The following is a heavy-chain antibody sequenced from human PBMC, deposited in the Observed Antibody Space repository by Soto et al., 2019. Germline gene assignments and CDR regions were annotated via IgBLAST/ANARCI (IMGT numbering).Heavy chain of an antibody. J-gene: IGHJ5*02. Sequence: QVQLVQSGAEVKKPGASVKVSCKASGYTFTSYGISWVRQAPGQGLEWMGWISAYNGNTNYAQKLQGRVTMTTDTSTRTAYMELRSLRSDDTAVYYCARGPMVAPLGLKDWFDPWGQGTLVTVSS. CDR1: GYTFTSYG. CDR3: ARGPMVAPLGLKDWFDP. V-gene: IGHV1-18*01. D-gene: IGHD2-8*01. CDR2: ISAYNGNT.